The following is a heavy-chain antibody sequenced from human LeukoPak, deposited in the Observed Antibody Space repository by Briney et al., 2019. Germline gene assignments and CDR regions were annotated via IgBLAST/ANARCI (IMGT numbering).Heavy chain of an antibody. J-gene: IGHJ5*02. CDR1: GGSISSSSYY. V-gene: IGHV4-39*07. CDR2: IYYSGST. CDR3: ARAFGVGENWFDP. D-gene: IGHD3-3*01. Sequence: SETLSLTCTVSGGSISSSSYYWGWIRQPPGKGLEWIGSIYYSGSTYYNPSLKSRVTISVDTSKNQFSLKLSSVTAADTAVYYCARAFGVGENWFDPWGQGTLVTVSS.